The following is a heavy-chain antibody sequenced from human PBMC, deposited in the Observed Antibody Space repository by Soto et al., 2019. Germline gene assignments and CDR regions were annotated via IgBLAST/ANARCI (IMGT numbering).Heavy chain of an antibody. CDR3: ARYSGRYSRGLDY. CDR1: GFTFSDHY. Sequence: EVQLVESGGSLVQPGGSLRLSCAASGFTFSDHYMEWVRQAPGKGLEWVGRIRNKANSYSTEYAASVKGRFTISRDDSMNSLYLKMNSLKPEDTAVFYCARYSGRYSRGLDYWGQGTPVTVSS. D-gene: IGHD1-26*01. J-gene: IGHJ4*02. CDR2: IRNKANSYST. V-gene: IGHV3-72*01.